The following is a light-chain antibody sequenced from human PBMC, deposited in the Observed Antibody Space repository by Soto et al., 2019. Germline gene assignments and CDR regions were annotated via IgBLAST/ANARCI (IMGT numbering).Light chain of an antibody. V-gene: IGKV3-11*01. CDR3: QQRSNWPLT. Sequence: EIVLTQSPATLSLSPGERATLSCRASQSVNNYLAWYQQKPGQAPRLLIYDASNRATGIPARFSVSGSGTDFSLTISSLEPEDLAVYYCQQRSNWPLTFGGGTKVEIK. CDR2: DAS. J-gene: IGKJ4*01. CDR1: QSVNNY.